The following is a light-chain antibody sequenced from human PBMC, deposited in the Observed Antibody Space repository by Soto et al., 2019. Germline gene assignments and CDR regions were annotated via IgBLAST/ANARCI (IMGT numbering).Light chain of an antibody. Sequence: EIVMTQSPATLSVSPGERATLSCRASQSVSSNLAWYQQKPGQAPRLLMYGASTRATGIPARFSGSGSGTEFILTISSLQSEDFAVYYCQQYNNWPDTFGQGTKLEIK. CDR3: QQYNNWPDT. J-gene: IGKJ2*01. CDR2: GAS. CDR1: QSVSSN. V-gene: IGKV3-15*01.